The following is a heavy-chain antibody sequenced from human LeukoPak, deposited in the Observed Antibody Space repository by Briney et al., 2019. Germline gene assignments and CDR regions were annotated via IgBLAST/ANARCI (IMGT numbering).Heavy chain of an antibody. CDR2: INHSGST. CDR1: GGSFSGYY. V-gene: IGHV4-34*01. CDR3: ARGSSSWYFERGFDP. D-gene: IGHD6-13*01. Sequence: PSETLSLTCAVYGGSFSGYYWSWIRQPPGKGLEWIGEINHSGSTNYNPSLKGRVTISVDTSKNQFSLKLSSVTAADTAVYYCARGSSSWYFERGFDPWGQGTLVTVSS. J-gene: IGHJ5*02.